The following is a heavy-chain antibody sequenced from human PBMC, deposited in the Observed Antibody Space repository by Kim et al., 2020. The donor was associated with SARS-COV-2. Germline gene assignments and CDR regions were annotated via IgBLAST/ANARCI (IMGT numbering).Heavy chain of an antibody. V-gene: IGHV3-11*03. CDR3: ARRWGSIDYYDSSGNFDY. Sequence: KGRFTITRDNAKNSLYLQMNSLRAEDTAVYYCARRWGSIDYYDSSGNFDYWGQGTLVTVSS. J-gene: IGHJ4*02. D-gene: IGHD3-22*01.